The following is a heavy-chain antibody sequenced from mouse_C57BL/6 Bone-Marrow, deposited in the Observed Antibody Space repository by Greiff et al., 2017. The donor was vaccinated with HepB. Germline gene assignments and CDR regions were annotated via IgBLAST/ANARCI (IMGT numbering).Heavy chain of an antibody. D-gene: IGHD1-1*02. CDR1: GFNIKDYY. V-gene: IGHV14-1*01. CDR2: IDPEDGDT. J-gene: IGHJ3*01. Sequence: EVQLQQSGAELVRPGASVKLSCTASGFNIKDYYMHWVKQRPEQGLEWIGRIDPEDGDTEYAPKFQGKATMTADTSSNTAYLQLSSLTSEDAAVYYCSTGGCYGGGFAYWGQGTLVTVSA. CDR3: STGGCYGGGFAY.